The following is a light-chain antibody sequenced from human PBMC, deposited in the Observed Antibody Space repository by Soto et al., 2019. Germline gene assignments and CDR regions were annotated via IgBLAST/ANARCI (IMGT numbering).Light chain of an antibody. V-gene: IGKV3-20*01. CDR3: QQHGGSPSYT. CDR1: QSVSSNY. J-gene: IGKJ2*01. Sequence: EIVLTQSPGTLSLSPGERATLSCRASQSVSSNYLAWYQQKPGQAPRLLIYGASSRATGTTARFRGSGSGTDFTLTISRLEPEDFAVYYCQQHGGSPSYTFGQGTKLEIQ. CDR2: GAS.